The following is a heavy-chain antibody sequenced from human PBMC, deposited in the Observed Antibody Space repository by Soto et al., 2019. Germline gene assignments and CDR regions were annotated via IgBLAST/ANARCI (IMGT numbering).Heavy chain of an antibody. Sequence: ETLSLTCAVSGTSISGDYWWGWIRQTPGKGLEWIGYISSGGATHYNPSLGSRLTMSVDTSRSQFSLKLSSVTAVDAALYYCTRKTGGYYFFEYWGRGTLVTVSS. CDR1: GTSISGDYW. V-gene: IGHV4-28*01. CDR2: ISSGGAT. CDR3: TRKTGGYYFFEY. D-gene: IGHD2-8*02. J-gene: IGHJ4*02.